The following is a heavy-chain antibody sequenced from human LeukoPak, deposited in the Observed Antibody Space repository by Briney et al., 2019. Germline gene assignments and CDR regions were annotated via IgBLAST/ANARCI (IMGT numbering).Heavy chain of an antibody. CDR1: GGSSSSSVHY. D-gene: IGHD5-18*01. Sequence: SETLSLTCTVSGGSSSSSVHYWGWIRQPPGRGLEWIGSVYYSGSTYYNPSLMSRITISVDTSKNQFSLKLGSVTAADTALYYCARHFRYSYGPGDSWGQGILVTVSS. V-gene: IGHV4-39*01. CDR2: VYYSGST. J-gene: IGHJ5*01. CDR3: ARHFRYSYGPGDS.